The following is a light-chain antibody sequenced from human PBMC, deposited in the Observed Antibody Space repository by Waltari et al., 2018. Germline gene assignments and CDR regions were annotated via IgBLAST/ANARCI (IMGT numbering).Light chain of an antibody. CDR1: QRVSSN. Sequence: EIVMTQSPATLSVSPGESATLSCRASQRVSSNLAWYQQKPGQAPRLLIYDASSRATGIPARFSGSGSGTEFTLTISSLQSEDSARYYCQQYSNWPPEVTFGPGTKVDIK. J-gene: IGKJ3*01. CDR3: QQYSNWPPEVT. CDR2: DAS. V-gene: IGKV3-15*01.